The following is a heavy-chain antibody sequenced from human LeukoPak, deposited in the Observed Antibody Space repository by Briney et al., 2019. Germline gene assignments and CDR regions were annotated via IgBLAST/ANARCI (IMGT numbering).Heavy chain of an antibody. V-gene: IGHV3-13*01. CDR2: IDTVGNT. D-gene: IGHD7-27*01. CDR1: GFTFSTYD. Sequence: LPGGSLRLSCAASGFTFSTYDMHWVRQATGKGLDWVSAIDTVGNTYYAGSVQGRFTISRDNAWNSLYLQMNSLRDGDTAVYYCIRIRTGHQEYGMDVWGQGTTVTVSS. J-gene: IGHJ6*02. CDR3: IRIRTGHQEYGMDV.